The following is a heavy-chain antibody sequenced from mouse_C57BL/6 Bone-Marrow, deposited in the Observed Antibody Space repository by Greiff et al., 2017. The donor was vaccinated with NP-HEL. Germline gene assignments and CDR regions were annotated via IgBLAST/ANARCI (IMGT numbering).Heavy chain of an antibody. CDR3: ARERRYFDV. CDR1: GFTFSDYY. J-gene: IGHJ1*03. V-gene: IGHV5-12*01. Sequence: EVKLMESGGGLVQPGGSLKLSCAASGFTFSDYYMYWVRQTPEKRLEWVAYISNGGGSTYYPDTVKGRFTISRDNAKNTLYLQMSRLKSEDTAMYYCARERRYFDVWGTGTTVTVSS. CDR2: ISNGGGST.